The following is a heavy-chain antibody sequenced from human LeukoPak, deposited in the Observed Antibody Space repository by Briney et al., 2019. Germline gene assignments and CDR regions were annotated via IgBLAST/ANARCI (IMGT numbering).Heavy chain of an antibody. J-gene: IGHJ3*02. CDR2: ISSSSSYI. CDR1: GFTFSSYS. D-gene: IGHD2-15*01. V-gene: IGHV3-21*01. Sequence: GGSLRLSCAASGFTFSSYSMNWVRQAPGKGLEGVSSISSSSSYIYYADSVKGRFTISRDNTKNSMYVQMNSLRAEDTAVYYCARVADPLYCSGGSCYSDNAFDIWGQGTMVTVSS. CDR3: ARVADPLYCSGGSCYSDNAFDI.